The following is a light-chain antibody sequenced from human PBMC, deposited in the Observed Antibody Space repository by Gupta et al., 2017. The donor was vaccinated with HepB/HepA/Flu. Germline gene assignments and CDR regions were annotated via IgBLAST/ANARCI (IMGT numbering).Light chain of an antibody. J-gene: IGLJ1*01. CDR1: SFNIGANHA. V-gene: IGLV1-40*01. Sequence: QSVLTQPPSVSGAPRQRVPISCTGDSFNIGANHAVHWYQQVPGKAPKLLIYDNYNRPSGVPDRFSGSRSGTSASLAITGLQAEDEADYYCQSYDKSLIAYVFGTGTTVTVL. CDR3: QSYDKSLIAYV. CDR2: DNY.